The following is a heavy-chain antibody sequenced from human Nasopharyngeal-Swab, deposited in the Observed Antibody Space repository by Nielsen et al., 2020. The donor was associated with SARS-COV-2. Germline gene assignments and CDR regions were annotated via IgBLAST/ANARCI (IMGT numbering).Heavy chain of an antibody. Sequence: RQAPGKGLEWIGYIYYGGSTYYNPSLESRVTISVDTSKNQFSLKLSSVTAADTAVYYCARVSRYYYMDVWGKGTTVTVSS. CDR3: ARVSRYYYMDV. CDR2: IYYGGST. J-gene: IGHJ6*03. V-gene: IGHV4-31*02.